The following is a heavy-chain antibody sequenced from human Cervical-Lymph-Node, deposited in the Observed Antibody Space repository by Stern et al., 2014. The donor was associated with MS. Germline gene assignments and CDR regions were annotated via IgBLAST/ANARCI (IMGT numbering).Heavy chain of an antibody. Sequence: QVQLVESGPEEKKPGASVKVSCRASGYTFTSYGISWVRQAPGQGLEWMGWVSGSSGNTFHAQKVQGRVTMTIDTSTNTAYMELRSLRPDDTAVYYCARYWAKTTMGTYGMDGWGQGTMVAVSS. J-gene: IGHJ6*02. CDR2: VSGSSGNT. CDR1: GYTFTSYG. CDR3: ARYWAKTTMGTYGMDG. V-gene: IGHV1-18*01. D-gene: IGHD1/OR15-1a*01.